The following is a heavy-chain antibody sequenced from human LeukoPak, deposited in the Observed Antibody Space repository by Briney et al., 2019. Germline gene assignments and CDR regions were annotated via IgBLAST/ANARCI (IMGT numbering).Heavy chain of an antibody. CDR1: GLTFRSSA. Sequence: GGSLRLSCAASGLTFRSSAESWVRQAPGKGLHWVSVISGGGDYTYYADSVKGRFTISRDNSKNTLYLQMNSLRAEDTAVYYCAKTGGRSNTWYQESDYWGQGTLVTVSS. J-gene: IGHJ4*02. V-gene: IGHV3-23*01. CDR3: AKTGGRSNTWYQESDY. CDR2: ISGGGDYT. D-gene: IGHD2-2*01.